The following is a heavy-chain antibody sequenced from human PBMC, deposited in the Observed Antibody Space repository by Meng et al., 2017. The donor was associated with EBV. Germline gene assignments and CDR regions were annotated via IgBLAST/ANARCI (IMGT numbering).Heavy chain of an antibody. CDR3: AKSRSSTPGVVDY. J-gene: IGHJ4*02. Sequence: VQTQCSGPVLVRPSETLPLTCSVSGAPVSGGTYHWSWIRQPPGKELEWIGYIYDGGTTIYNPSLKSRVTILVDASKNQFSLKLSSVTTADTAVYYCAKSRSSTPGVVDYWGQGTLVTVSS. V-gene: IGHV4-61*01. CDR2: IYDGGTT. CDR1: GAPVSGGTYH. D-gene: IGHD3-10*01.